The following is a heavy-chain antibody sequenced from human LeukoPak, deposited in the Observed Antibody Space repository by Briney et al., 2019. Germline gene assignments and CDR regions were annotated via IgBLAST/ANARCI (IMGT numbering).Heavy chain of an antibody. D-gene: IGHD2-2*01. Sequence: GGSLRLSCAASGFTFDDYAMRWVRQAPGKGLEWVSLTSGDGGSTYYADSVKGRFTISRDNSKNSLYLQMNSLRTEDTALYYCAKDINVGDCSSTSCENYYYYYGMDVWGQGTTVTVSS. J-gene: IGHJ6*02. V-gene: IGHV3-43*02. CDR3: AKDINVGDCSSTSCENYYYYYGMDV. CDR2: TSGDGGST. CDR1: GFTFDDYA.